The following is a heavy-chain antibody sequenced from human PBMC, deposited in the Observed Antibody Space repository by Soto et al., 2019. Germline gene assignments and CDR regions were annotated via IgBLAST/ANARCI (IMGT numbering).Heavy chain of an antibody. J-gene: IGHJ4*02. CDR1: GGTFSSYT. CDR2: IIPILGIA. Sequence: AASVQVSCKASGGTFSSYTISWVRQAPGQGLEWMGRIIPILGIANYAQKLQGRVTMTTDTSTSTAYMELSSLRSEDTAVYYCARAPSRIAVAELWGQGTLVTVS. CDR3: ARAPSRIAVAEL. V-gene: IGHV1-69*02. D-gene: IGHD6-19*01.